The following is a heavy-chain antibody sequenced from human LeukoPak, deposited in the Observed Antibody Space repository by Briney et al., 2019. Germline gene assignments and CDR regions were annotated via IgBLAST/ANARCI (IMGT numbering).Heavy chain of an antibody. CDR3: ARPDSRSYFIPY. CDR2: VNHSGST. J-gene: IGHJ4*02. D-gene: IGHD3-22*01. V-gene: IGHV4-34*01. Sequence: SETLSLTCAVYGGSFSGYYWTWIRQPPGKGLEWIGEVNHSGSTNYNPSPKSRVTISVDPSKSQFSLSLNSVTAADTAVYYCARPDSRSYFIPYWGQGTLVTVSS. CDR1: GGSFSGYY.